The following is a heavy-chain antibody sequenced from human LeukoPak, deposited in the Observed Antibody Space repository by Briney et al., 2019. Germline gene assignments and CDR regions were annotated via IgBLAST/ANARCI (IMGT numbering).Heavy chain of an antibody. D-gene: IGHD6-19*01. V-gene: IGHV4-59*08. CDR2: VHHSGSS. Sequence: PSETLSLTCTVSGGSIYTYYWSWIRQPPGKGLEWIGYVHHSGSSNYNPSLKSRVTISEDTSNNQISLKLSSVTAADTAVYYCASSQWMLPGSYWGQGTLVTVSS. CDR3: ASSQWMLPGSY. J-gene: IGHJ4*02. CDR1: GGSIYTYY.